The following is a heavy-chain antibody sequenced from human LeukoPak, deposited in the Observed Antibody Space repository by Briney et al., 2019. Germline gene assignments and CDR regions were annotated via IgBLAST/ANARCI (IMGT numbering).Heavy chain of an antibody. D-gene: IGHD5-12*01. J-gene: IGHJ4*02. V-gene: IGHV3-21*01. CDR1: GFTFSSYS. CDR2: ISSSSSYI. Sequence: PGGSLRLSCAASGFTFSSYSMNWVRQAPGKGLEWVSSISSSSSYIYYADSVKGRLTISRDNAKNSLYLQMNSLRAEDTAVYYCARDPYSGYDKRVYYFDYWGQGTLVTVSS. CDR3: ARDPYSGYDKRVYYFDY.